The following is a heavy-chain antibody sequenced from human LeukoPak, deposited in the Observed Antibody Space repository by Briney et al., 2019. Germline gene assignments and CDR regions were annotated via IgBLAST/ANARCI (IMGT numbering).Heavy chain of an antibody. D-gene: IGHD4-17*01. CDR1: GGSFSGYY. Sequence: SETLSLTCAVYGGSFSGYYWSWVPQPPGKGLEWIGEINHSGSTNYNPSLKSRVTISVDTSKNQFSLRLSSVTAADTAVYYCARLRDEYGAEMDYWGQGTLVTVSS. CDR2: INHSGST. V-gene: IGHV4-34*01. J-gene: IGHJ4*02. CDR3: ARLRDEYGAEMDY.